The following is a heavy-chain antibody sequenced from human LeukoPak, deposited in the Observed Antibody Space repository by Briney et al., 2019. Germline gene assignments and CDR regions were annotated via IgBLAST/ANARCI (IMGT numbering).Heavy chain of an antibody. CDR1: GGSIGTYY. Sequence: SETLTLTCTVSGGSIGTYYWSWVRQSPGKGLEWIGYIYVTGNRYNPYLQSRVTISVDTSRNQFFLKMSSVTAADTAVYYCARHIGGGIEDMDVWGKGTKVTVSS. D-gene: IGHD3-16*02. J-gene: IGHJ6*03. CDR2: IYVTGN. V-gene: IGHV4-59*08. CDR3: ARHIGGGIEDMDV.